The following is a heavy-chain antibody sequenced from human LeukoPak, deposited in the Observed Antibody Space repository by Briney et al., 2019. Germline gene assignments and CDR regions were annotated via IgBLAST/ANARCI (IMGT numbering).Heavy chain of an antibody. CDR2: IYYSGST. Sequence: SETLSLTCTVSGGSISSSSYYWGWIRQPPGKGLEWIGSIYYSGSTYYNPSLKSRVTIPVDTSKNQLSLKLSSVTAADTAVYYCARVTGIAVAGTYYWGQGTLVTVSS. J-gene: IGHJ4*02. CDR1: GGSISSSSYY. CDR3: ARVTGIAVAGTYY. V-gene: IGHV4-39*01. D-gene: IGHD6-19*01.